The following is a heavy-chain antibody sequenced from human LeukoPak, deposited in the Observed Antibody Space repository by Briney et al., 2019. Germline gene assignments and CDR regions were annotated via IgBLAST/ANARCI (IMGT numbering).Heavy chain of an antibody. V-gene: IGHV3-48*02. CDR3: TRGGSYFEK. CDR2: ITSSSSSI. CDR1: GYDFKRYS. Sequence: GGSLRLSCVGSGYDFKRYSMNWVRQAPGKGLEWISYITSSSSSIFSAASVRGRFTISRDNAMNSMYLQMNSLRDEDTAVYYCTRGGSYFEKWGQGSLVTVTS. D-gene: IGHD3-10*01. J-gene: IGHJ4*02.